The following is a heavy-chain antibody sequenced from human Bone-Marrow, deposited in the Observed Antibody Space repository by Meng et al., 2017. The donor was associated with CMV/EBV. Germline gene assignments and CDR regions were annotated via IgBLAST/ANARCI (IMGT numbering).Heavy chain of an antibody. V-gene: IGHV3-74*01. CDR2: VNNDGSST. D-gene: IGHD2-2*02. CDR1: GFRFTTYW. CDR3: ARGYPNYYYGIDV. Sequence: GGSLRLSCAASGFRFTTYWMFWVRQAPGKGLVWVSYVNNDGSSTNYADSVKGRFTISRDNARSTVYLQMNSLRAEDTAVYYCARGYPNYYYGIDVWGQGTTVTVSS. J-gene: IGHJ6*02.